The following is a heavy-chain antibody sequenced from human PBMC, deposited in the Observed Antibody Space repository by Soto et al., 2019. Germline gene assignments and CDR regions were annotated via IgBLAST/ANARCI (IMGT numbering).Heavy chain of an antibody. Sequence: PSETLSVACTLSVGSISSYYWTSIRQPAGKGLEWIGRIYTSGSTNYNPSLKSRVTMSVDTSKNQFSLKLSSVTAADTAVYYCARARRIAAAMAYFDYWGQGTLVTVSS. D-gene: IGHD6-13*01. V-gene: IGHV4-4*07. CDR3: ARARRIAAAMAYFDY. CDR2: IYTSGST. CDR1: VGSISSYY. J-gene: IGHJ4*02.